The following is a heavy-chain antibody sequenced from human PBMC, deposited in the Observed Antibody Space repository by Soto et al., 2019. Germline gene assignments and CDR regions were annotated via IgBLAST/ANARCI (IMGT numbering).Heavy chain of an antibody. CDR1: GYSFINYW. J-gene: IGHJ6*02. D-gene: IGHD2-2*01. V-gene: IGHV5-51*01. CDR2: IYPGDSDT. Sequence: EVQLVQSGAEVKKPGESLKISCKGSGYSFINYWIGWVRQMPGKGLEWMGIIYPGDSDTRYSPSFQGQVTISADKSINTAYLQWSSLKASDTAMYYCARQGEGDVVVVPATISPPQGYYGMDVWGQGTTVTVSS. CDR3: ARQGEGDVVVVPATISPPQGYYGMDV.